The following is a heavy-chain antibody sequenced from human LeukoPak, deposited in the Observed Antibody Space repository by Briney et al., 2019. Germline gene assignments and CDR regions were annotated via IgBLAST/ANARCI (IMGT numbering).Heavy chain of an antibody. CDR1: GGSISSSSYY. CDR3: ARHKDYYYSYMDV. V-gene: IGHV4-39*01. J-gene: IGHJ6*03. CDR2: IYYSGST. Sequence: NASETLSLTCTVSGGSISSSSYYWGWIRQPPGKGLEWIGSIYYSGSTYYNPSLKSRVTISVDTSKNQFSLKLSSVTAADTAVYYCARHKDYYYSYMDVWGKGTTVTISS.